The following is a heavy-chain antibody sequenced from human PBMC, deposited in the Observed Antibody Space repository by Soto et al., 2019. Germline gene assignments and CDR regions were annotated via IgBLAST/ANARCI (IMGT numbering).Heavy chain of an antibody. CDR2: IYSGGVT. CDR1: GFSVSSSF. Sequence: EVQLVESGGGLIQPGGSLRLSCVGSGFSVSSSFMSWVRQAPGKGLEWVSIIYSGGVTYHADSVKGRFTISRDNSKNTVYLQMRSLRSEDTAVYYCASQYSGYDCMQYWGQGTLVTVSS. D-gene: IGHD5-12*01. CDR3: ASQYSGYDCMQY. J-gene: IGHJ4*02. V-gene: IGHV3-53*01.